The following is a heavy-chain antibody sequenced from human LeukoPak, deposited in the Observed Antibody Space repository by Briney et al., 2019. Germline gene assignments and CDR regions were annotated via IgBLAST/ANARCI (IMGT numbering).Heavy chain of an antibody. CDR3: VRDPDALDY. Sequence: PGGSLRLSCAASGFTFNGYAMNWVRQAPGKGLEWVSYIRGSGGTTYYADSVKGRFTISRDNAKNSLYLQLNSLRDEDTAVYYCVRDPDALDYWGQGTLVTVSS. CDR2: IRGSGGTT. V-gene: IGHV3-48*02. CDR1: GFTFNGYA. J-gene: IGHJ4*02.